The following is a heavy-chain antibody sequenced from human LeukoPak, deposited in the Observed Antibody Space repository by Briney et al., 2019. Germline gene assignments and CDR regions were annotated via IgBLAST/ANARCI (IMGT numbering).Heavy chain of an antibody. Sequence: QSGGSLRLSCAASGFTFNRYGMHWVRQAPGKGLEWVAFIRYDGSNKYYAGSVKGRFTISRDDSKNTLYLQMNSLRVEDTAVYYCAKYEKEMAALYYYYYMDVWGKGTTVTVSS. D-gene: IGHD5-24*01. CDR2: IRYDGSNK. CDR3: AKYEKEMAALYYYYYMDV. V-gene: IGHV3-30*02. J-gene: IGHJ6*03. CDR1: GFTFNRYG.